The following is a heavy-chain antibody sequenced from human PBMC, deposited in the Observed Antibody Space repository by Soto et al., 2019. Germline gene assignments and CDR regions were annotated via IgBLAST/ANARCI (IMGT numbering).Heavy chain of an antibody. CDR3: ASLYCTNGVCLDYSSSWYLDY. CDR1: GGSISSSNW. J-gene: IGHJ4*02. Sequence: SETLSLTCAVSGGSISSSNWWSWVRQPPGKGLEWIGEIYHSGSTNYNPSLKSRVTISVDKSKNQFSLKLSSVTAADTAVYYCASLYCTNGVCLDYSSSWYLDYWGQGTLVTVSS. CDR2: IYHSGST. D-gene: IGHD2-8*01. V-gene: IGHV4-4*02.